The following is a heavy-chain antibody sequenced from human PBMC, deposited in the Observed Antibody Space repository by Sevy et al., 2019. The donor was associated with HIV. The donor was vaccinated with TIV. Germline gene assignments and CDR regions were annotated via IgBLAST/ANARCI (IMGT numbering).Heavy chain of an antibody. CDR1: GFSFSTSGVG. CDR2: IYWDDDK. V-gene: IGHV2-5*02. CDR3: AHRRSKGITISEFDY. J-gene: IGHJ4*02. Sequence: SGPTLVKPTQTLTLTCTFSGFSFSTSGVGVGWIRQPPGKALEWLALIYWDDDKRYSPSLKSRLTITKDTSKVQVVLKMANMDPVDTGTYYSAHRRSKGITISEFDYWGQGTLVTVSS. D-gene: IGHD3-9*01.